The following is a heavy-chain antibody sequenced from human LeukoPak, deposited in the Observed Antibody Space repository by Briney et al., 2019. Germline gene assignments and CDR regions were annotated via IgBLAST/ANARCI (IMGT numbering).Heavy chain of an antibody. J-gene: IGHJ4*02. CDR2: IRYDGSNK. CDR3: AKERDIYCSSTSCPWYFDY. D-gene: IGHD2-2*01. V-gene: IGHV3-30*02. Sequence: GGSLRLSCAAAGFTFSSYGMHWVRQAPGKGLECVAFIRYDGSNKYYADSVKGRFTISRDNSKNTLYLQMNSLRAEDTAVYYCAKERDIYCSSTSCPWYFDYSGQGTLVTVSS. CDR1: GFTFSSYG.